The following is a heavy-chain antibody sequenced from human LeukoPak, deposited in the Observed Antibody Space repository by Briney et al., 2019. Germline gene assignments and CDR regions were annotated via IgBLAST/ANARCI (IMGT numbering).Heavy chain of an antibody. Sequence: ASVKDSCKASGYTFTSYGISWVRQAPGQGLEWMGWISAYNGNTNYAQKLQGRVTMTTDTSTSTAYMELRSLRSDDTAVYYCARDLLRLGELSTQWGWYYYGMDVWGQGTTVTVSS. CDR1: GYTFTSYG. CDR2: ISAYNGNT. D-gene: IGHD3-16*02. J-gene: IGHJ6*02. CDR3: ARDLLRLGELSTQWGWYYYGMDV. V-gene: IGHV1-18*01.